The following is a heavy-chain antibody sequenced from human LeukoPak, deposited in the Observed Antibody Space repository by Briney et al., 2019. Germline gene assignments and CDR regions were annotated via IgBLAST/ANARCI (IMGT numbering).Heavy chain of an antibody. J-gene: IGHJ3*02. CDR1: GFTFSRYS. CDR2: ISSNGGST. V-gene: IGHV3-64*01. Sequence: PGGSLRLSCAASGFTFSRYSMHWVRQAPGKGLEYVSAISSNGGSTYYANSVKGRFTISRDNSKNTLYLQMNSLRAEDTAVYYCAREMTTVTTYQADAFDIWGQGTMVTVSS. D-gene: IGHD4-17*01. CDR3: AREMTTVTTYQADAFDI.